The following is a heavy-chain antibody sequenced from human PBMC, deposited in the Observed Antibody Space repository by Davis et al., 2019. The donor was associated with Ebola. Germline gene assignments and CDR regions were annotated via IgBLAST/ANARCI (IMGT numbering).Heavy chain of an antibody. CDR1: GGSISSYY. CDR2: IYYSGST. J-gene: IGHJ4*02. D-gene: IGHD5-18*01. Sequence: PSETLSLTCTVSGGSISSYYWSWIRQPPGKGLEWIGYIYYSGSTNYNPSLKSRVTISVDTSKNQFSLKLSSVTAADTAVYYCARQTLNTAMALDYWGQGTLVTVSS. CDR3: ARQTLNTAMALDY. V-gene: IGHV4-59*08.